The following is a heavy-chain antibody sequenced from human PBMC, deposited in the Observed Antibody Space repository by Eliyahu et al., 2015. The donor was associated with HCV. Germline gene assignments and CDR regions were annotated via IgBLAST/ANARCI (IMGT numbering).Heavy chain of an antibody. CDR1: GGSIXSSSYY. CDR2: IYYSGST. CDR3: ARQGAIFGVVIEALLDY. Sequence: QLQLQESGPGLVKPSETLSLTCTVSGGSIXSSSYYWGWIRQPPGKGLEWIGSIYYSGSTYYNPSLKSRVTISVDTSKNQFSLKLSSVTAADTAVYYCARQGAIFGVVIEALLDYWGQGTLVTVSS. V-gene: IGHV4-39*01. J-gene: IGHJ4*02. D-gene: IGHD3-3*01.